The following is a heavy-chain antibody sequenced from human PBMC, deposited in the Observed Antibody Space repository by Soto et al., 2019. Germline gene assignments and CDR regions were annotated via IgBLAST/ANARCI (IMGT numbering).Heavy chain of an antibody. D-gene: IGHD6-13*01. CDR3: ARNFSYSNNWFYYDVVNL. V-gene: IGHV5-51*01. Sequence: DSMTISCKGSGSNFTNFWIGLVRQMPGKGLEWMGIIYPGDSDARYSPSFQGHVTISADKSISTAYLQWSSLEASDTAIYYCARNFSYSNNWFYYDVVNLCGPGSTVIV. CDR1: GSNFTNFW. J-gene: IGHJ6*02. CDR2: IYPGDSDA.